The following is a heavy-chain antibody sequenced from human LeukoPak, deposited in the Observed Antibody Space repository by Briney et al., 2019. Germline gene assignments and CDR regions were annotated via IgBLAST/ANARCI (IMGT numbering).Heavy chain of an antibody. CDR1: GASVNNYF. V-gene: IGHV4-4*07. CDR3: ARDHSSGWTAEFDF. CDR2: AYPSGTT. Sequence: SETLSLTCSVSGASVNNYFWAWIRQSAGRGLEWIGRAYPSGTTNYNPSLQSRVTMSVDTSKNQFSLRLKSVTAADTAIYYCARDHSSGWTAEFDFWGQGTLVTVSS. D-gene: IGHD6-19*01. J-gene: IGHJ4*02.